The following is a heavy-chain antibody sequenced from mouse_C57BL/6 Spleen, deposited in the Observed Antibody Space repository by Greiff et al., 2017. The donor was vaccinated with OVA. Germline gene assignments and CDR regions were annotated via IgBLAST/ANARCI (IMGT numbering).Heavy chain of an antibody. J-gene: IGHJ3*01. V-gene: IGHV1-54*01. CDR2: INPGSGGT. CDR1: GYAFTNYL. CDR3: ATKANWPFAY. Sequence: VQVVESGAELVRPGTSVKVSCKASGYAFTNYLIEWVKQRPGQGLEWIGVINPGSGGTDYNEKFKGKATLTADKSSSTAYMQLSSLTSEDSAVYFCATKANWPFAYWGQGTLVTVSA. D-gene: IGHD4-1*01.